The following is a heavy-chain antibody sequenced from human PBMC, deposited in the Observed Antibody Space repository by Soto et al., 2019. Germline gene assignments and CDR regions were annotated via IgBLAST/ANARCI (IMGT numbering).Heavy chain of an antibody. J-gene: IGHJ5*02. CDR3: AKVPGISGWSHWFDP. D-gene: IGHD6-19*01. V-gene: IGHV3-23*01. CDR2: ISGSGGST. Sequence: EVQLLESGGGLVQPGGYLRLSCAASGFTFSSYAMSWVRQAPGKGLEWVSAISGSGGSTYYADSVKGRFTTSRDNSKSTLYLQINSLRAEDTAVYYCAKVPGISGWSHWFDPWGQGTLVTVSS. CDR1: GFTFSSYA.